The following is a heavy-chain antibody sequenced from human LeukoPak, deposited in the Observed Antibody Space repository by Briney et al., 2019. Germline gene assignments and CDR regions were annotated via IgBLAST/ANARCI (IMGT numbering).Heavy chain of an antibody. CDR2: LYSNGDT. CDR3: ARYYYDSSRAFDT. D-gene: IGHD3-22*01. V-gene: IGHV3-66*01. Sequence: GGSLRLSCAASGFAVSGTYMTWVHQAPGQGLEWVSVLYSNGDTYYADSVKGRFTIYRDNSQNTVFLQMHSLRAEDTSLYYCARYYYDSSRAFDTWGQGTLVTVSS. CDR1: GFAVSGTY. J-gene: IGHJ5*02.